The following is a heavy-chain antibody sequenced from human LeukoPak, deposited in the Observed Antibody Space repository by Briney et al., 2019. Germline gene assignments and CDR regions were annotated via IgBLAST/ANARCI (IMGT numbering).Heavy chain of an antibody. D-gene: IGHD1-14*01. J-gene: IGHJ4*02. CDR3: ARGVYEFDY. V-gene: IGHV3-7*01. Sequence: GGSLRLSCAASGFSFSDHWMTWVHQAPGRGLEWVAYIKEDGNEIYYVDSVRDRFTISRDNAKNSVYLQMNCLRVEDTATYYCARGVYEFDYWGQGTLVTVSS. CDR1: GFSFSDHW. CDR2: IKEDGNEI.